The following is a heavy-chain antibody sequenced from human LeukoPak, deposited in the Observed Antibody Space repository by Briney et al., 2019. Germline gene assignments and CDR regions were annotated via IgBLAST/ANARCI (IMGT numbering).Heavy chain of an antibody. CDR3: ARGGTAQPDAFDI. D-gene: IGHD5-18*01. J-gene: IGHJ3*02. V-gene: IGHV4-59*01. CDR2: IYYSGST. CDR1: GGSISSCY. Sequence: SETLSLTRTVSGGSISSCYWSWIRQPPGKGLEWIGYIYYSGSTNYNPSLKSRVTISVDTSKNQFSLKLSSVTAADTAVYYCARGGTAQPDAFDIWGQGTMVTVSS.